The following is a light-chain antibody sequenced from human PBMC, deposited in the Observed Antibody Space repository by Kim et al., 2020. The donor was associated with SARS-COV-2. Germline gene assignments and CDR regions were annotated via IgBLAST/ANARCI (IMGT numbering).Light chain of an antibody. CDR2: DVS. CDR3: SSYTLTTTV. Sequence: PGQSITVSCTGIASDVDGHMYVSWYQQNPGQAPKLLIYDVSNRPSGISNRFSGSKSGNTASLIISGLQVEDEADYFCSSYTLTTTVVGTGTKVTVL. CDR1: ASDVDGHMY. V-gene: IGLV2-14*03. J-gene: IGLJ1*01.